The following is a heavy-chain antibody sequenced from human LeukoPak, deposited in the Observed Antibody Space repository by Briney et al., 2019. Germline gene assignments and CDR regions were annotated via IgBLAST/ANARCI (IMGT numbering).Heavy chain of an antibody. CDR2: ISASGGAT. J-gene: IGHJ4*02. V-gene: IGHV3-23*01. CDR1: GFTFSTYA. Sequence: PGGSLRLSCAASGFTFSTYAMSWVRQAPGKGLERVSGISASGGATYHADSVKGRFTISRDNSKNTLYLQMNSLRVEDTAVYYCALARSLDYWGQGILVTVSS. CDR3: ALARSLDY.